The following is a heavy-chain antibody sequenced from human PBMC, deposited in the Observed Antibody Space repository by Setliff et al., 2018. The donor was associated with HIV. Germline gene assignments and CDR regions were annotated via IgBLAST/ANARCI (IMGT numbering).Heavy chain of an antibody. CDR3: ARAPPGIQLLTTTNGPYYFDV. J-gene: IGHJ4*02. CDR2: LYSTWST. V-gene: IGHV4-39*01. Sequence: PSETLSLTCTVSGASIDSGFHYWGWIRQSPGKGLEWIASLYSTWSTYYNPSLKGRLTISAGPSKSQFSLRVASVTSADTALYFCARAPPGIQLLTTTNGPYYFDVWGQGLLVTVSS. CDR1: GASIDSGFHY. D-gene: IGHD1-1*01.